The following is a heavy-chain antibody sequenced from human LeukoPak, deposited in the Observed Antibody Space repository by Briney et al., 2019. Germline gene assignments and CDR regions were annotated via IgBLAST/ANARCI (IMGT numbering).Heavy chain of an antibody. CDR3: ARAVDKGTGYYMDF. Sequence: GGSLRLPCASSGFTFSHHGVHWVRQAPGKGLEWVAFILYDGSNKYYVDSVKGRFTISRDNSKNALSLQMNSLRAEDTAMYYCARAVDKGTGYYMDFWGQGTLVTVS. V-gene: IGHV3-30*02. J-gene: IGHJ4*02. CDR2: ILYDGSNK. CDR1: GFTFSHHG. D-gene: IGHD3-22*01.